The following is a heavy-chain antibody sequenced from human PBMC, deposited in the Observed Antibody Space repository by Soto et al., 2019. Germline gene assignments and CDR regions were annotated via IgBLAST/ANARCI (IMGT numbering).Heavy chain of an antibody. D-gene: IGHD2-15*01. J-gene: IGHJ4*02. Sequence: SETLSVTCAVSGGAISSSKWWSWIRPPPGKGLEWIGFISYSGSTYYSTSLKSRVTISVDTSKSQFSLNLSFVTAADTAVYYCATMGTPATGLYFFDYWGQGSLVTVSS. CDR3: ATMGTPATGLYFFDY. V-gene: IGHV4-30-4*01. CDR1: GGAISSSKW. CDR2: ISYSGST.